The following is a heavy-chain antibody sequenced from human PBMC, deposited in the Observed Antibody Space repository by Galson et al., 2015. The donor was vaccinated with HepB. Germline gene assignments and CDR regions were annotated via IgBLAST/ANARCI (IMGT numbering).Heavy chain of an antibody. D-gene: IGHD1-14*01. CDR1: GFSLTTNGMG. CDR2: IYWDDDT. J-gene: IGHJ4*02. Sequence: PALVKPTQTLTLTCTFPGFSLTTNGMGVGWIRQPPGKALEWLAVIYWDDDTRYRPSLKSRLTITKDTSKNQVVLTMTNMDSLRAEDTAVYYCAQTGWDVPGYWGLGTLVAVSS. V-gene: IGHV2-5*02. CDR3: AQTGWDVPGY.